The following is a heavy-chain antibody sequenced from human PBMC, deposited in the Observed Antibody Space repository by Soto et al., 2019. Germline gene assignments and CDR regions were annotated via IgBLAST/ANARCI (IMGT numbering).Heavy chain of an antibody. CDR2: ISSSSSYI. CDR3: ARDGGSAAGPS. Sequence: PGGSLRLSCAASGFTFSSYEMNWVRQAPGKGLEWVSYISSSSSYIYYADSVKGRFTISRDNAKNSLYLQMNSLRAEDTAVYYCARDGGSAAGPSWGQGTLVTVSS. CDR1: GFTFSSYE. D-gene: IGHD6-13*01. V-gene: IGHV3-21*05. J-gene: IGHJ4*02.